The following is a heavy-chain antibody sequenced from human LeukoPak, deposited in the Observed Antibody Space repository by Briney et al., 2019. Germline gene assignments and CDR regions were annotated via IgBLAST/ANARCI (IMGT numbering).Heavy chain of an antibody. CDR3: VGYYYGSGSYHNYPNFDY. V-gene: IGHV4-34*01. D-gene: IGHD3-10*01. CDR2: ISHRGNT. CDR1: GGSFSGYY. Sequence: SETLSLTCAVYGGSFSGYYCSWIRQPPGKGLEWIGEISHRGNTNYHPPLKSRVTISGDTSKNQFSLKLSSVTAADTAVYFCVGYYYGSGSYHNYPNFDYWGQGTLVTVSS. J-gene: IGHJ4*02.